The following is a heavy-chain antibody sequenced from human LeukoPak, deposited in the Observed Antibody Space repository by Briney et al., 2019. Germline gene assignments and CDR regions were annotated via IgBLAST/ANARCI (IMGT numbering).Heavy chain of an antibody. CDR3: ANILPYYYGSGSYSRGSGDYFDH. Sequence: PGRSLRLSCAASGFTFSSYGMHWVRQAPGKGLEWVAVISYDGSNKYYADSVKGRFTISRDNSKNTLYLQMNSLRAEDTAVYYCANILPYYYGSGSYSRGSGDYFDHWGQGTLVTVSS. D-gene: IGHD3-10*01. CDR2: ISYDGSNK. J-gene: IGHJ4*02. CDR1: GFTFSSYG. V-gene: IGHV3-30*18.